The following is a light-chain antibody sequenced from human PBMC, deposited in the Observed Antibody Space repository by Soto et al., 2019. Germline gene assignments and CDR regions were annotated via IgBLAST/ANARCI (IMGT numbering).Light chain of an antibody. Sequence: EIVLTQSPATLSSSPGERATLSCKASQPVSNKLAWYQHKPGQAPRLLIYDTFNRATGIPARFSGSGSGTDFTLTISSLEPEDFAVYYCHQRKSWPRTFGQGTKVDI. CDR1: QPVSNK. J-gene: IGKJ1*01. CDR2: DTF. V-gene: IGKV3-11*01. CDR3: HQRKSWPRT.